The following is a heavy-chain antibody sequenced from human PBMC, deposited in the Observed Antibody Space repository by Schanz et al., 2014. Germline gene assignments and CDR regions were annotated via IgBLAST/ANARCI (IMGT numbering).Heavy chain of an antibody. Sequence: QVQLVESGGGLVKPGGSLRLSCAASGFTFSNFAIHWVRQSPGKGLEWVALIWYDGSNEYYADSVKGRFTISRDNPKNTVYLQMNSLRTDDTAMYYCARDPNTSAWLPYFDTWGQGTLVTVSS. V-gene: IGHV3-30*04. D-gene: IGHD6-19*01. CDR1: GFTFSNFA. CDR3: ARDPNTSAWLPYFDT. J-gene: IGHJ4*02. CDR2: IWYDGSNE.